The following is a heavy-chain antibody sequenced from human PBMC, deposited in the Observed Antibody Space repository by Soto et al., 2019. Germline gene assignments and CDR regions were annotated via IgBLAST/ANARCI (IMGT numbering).Heavy chain of an antibody. Sequence: PSETLSLTCTVSGGSISSGGYYWSWIRQHPGKGLEWIGYIYYSGSTYYNPSLKSRVTISVDTSKNQFSLKLSSVTAADTAVYYCAREAYDLDYYYYMDVWGKGTTVTV. J-gene: IGHJ6*03. V-gene: IGHV4-31*03. CDR2: IYYSGST. CDR3: AREAYDLDYYYYMDV. CDR1: GGSISSGGYY. D-gene: IGHD3-3*01.